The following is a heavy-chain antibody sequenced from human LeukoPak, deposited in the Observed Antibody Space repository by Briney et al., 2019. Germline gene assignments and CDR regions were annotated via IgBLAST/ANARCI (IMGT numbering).Heavy chain of an antibody. CDR1: GFTFSDYG. D-gene: IGHD2-2*01. CDR2: ISYDGSNK. J-gene: IGHJ4*02. V-gene: IGHV3-30*18. Sequence: PGGSLRLSCAASGFTFSDYGMHWFRQAPGKGLEWVAVISYDGSNKYYADSVKGRFTISRDNSKNTLYLQMNSLRADDTAMYYCAKDLGGLGQLLVLHVDYWGQGTLVTVSS. CDR3: AKDLGGLGQLLVLHVDY.